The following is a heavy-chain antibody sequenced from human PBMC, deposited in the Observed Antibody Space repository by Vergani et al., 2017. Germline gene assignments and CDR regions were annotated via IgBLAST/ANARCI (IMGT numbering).Heavy chain of an antibody. Sequence: QLQLQESGPGLVKPSETLSLTCTVSGGSLSSSSYYWGWIRQPPGKGLEWIGSIYYSGSTYYNPSLKSRVTISVDTSKNQFSLKLSSVTAADTAVYYCASTGIAVAGGFDYWGQGTLVTVSS. V-gene: IGHV4-39*01. D-gene: IGHD6-19*01. J-gene: IGHJ4*02. CDR2: IYYSGST. CDR3: ASTGIAVAGGFDY. CDR1: GGSLSSSSYY.